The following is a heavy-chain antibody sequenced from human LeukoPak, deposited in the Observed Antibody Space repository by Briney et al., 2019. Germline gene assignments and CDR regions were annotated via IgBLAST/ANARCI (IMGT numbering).Heavy chain of an antibody. J-gene: IGHJ6*02. Sequence: ASVKVSCKASGGTFSSYAMSWVRQAPGQGLEWMGRIIPILGIANYAQKFQGRVTITADKSTSTAYMELSSLRSEDTAVYYCAKARWGYYYGMDVWGQGTTVTVSS. V-gene: IGHV1-69*04. CDR3: AKARWGYYYGMDV. D-gene: IGHD4-23*01. CDR2: IIPILGIA. CDR1: GGTFSSYA.